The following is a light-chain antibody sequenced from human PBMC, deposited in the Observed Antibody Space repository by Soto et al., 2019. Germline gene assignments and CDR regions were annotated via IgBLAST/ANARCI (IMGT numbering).Light chain of an antibody. CDR2: DVT. V-gene: IGLV2-8*01. CDR1: SSDIGGYNS. J-gene: IGLJ1*01. CDR3: SSYTDRKNLV. Sequence: QSVLTQSPSASGSPGQSVTISCTGTSSDIGGYNSVSWYQQHPGKAPKVMIYDVTKRPSGVPDRFSGSKSGNTASLTVSALQAEDEADYYCSSYTDRKNLVFGTGTKVTAL.